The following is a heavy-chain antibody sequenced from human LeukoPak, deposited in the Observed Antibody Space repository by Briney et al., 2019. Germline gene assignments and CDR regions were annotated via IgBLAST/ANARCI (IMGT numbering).Heavy chain of an antibody. CDR3: ARGGYYYDSSGYAPVD. D-gene: IGHD3-22*01. J-gene: IGHJ4*02. V-gene: IGHV4-59*01. CDR2: IHYSGST. CDR1: GGSISSYY. Sequence: SETLSLTCTVSGGSISSYYWSWIRQPPGKGLEWIGYIHYSGSTNYNPSLKRRVTISVDTSKNQFSLKLSSVTAADTAVYYCARGGYYYDSSGYAPVDWGQGTLVTVSS.